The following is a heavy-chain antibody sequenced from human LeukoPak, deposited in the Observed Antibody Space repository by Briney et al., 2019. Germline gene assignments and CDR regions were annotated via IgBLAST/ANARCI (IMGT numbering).Heavy chain of an antibody. CDR3: ARGDYTPHLDY. CDR2: IYYSGST. CDR1: GGSISSYY. D-gene: IGHD4-11*01. J-gene: IGHJ4*02. Sequence: SETLSLTCTVSGGSISSYYWSWIRQPPGKGLEWIGYIYYSGSTNYNPSLKSRVTISLDTSKNRFSLKLSSVTAADTAVYYCARGDYTPHLDYWGQGTLVTVSS. V-gene: IGHV4-59*01.